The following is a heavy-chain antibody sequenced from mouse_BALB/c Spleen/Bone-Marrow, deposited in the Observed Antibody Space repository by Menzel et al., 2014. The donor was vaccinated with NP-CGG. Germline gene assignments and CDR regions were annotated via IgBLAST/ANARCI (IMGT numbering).Heavy chain of an antibody. J-gene: IGHJ4*01. CDR1: GFSLTSYG. Sequence: VQLQESGPDLVAPSQSLSIPCTVSGFSLTSYGVHWVRQPPGKGLEWLVVIWSDGSTTYNSALKSRLSISKDNSKSQVFLKMNSLQTYDTAMYYCAGHRYGAMDYWGQGTSVTVSP. D-gene: IGHD2-14*01. CDR3: AGHRYGAMDY. CDR2: IWSDGST. V-gene: IGHV2-6-2*01.